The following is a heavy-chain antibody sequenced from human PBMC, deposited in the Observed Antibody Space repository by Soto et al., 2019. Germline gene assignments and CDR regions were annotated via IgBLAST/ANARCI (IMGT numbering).Heavy chain of an antibody. Sequence: EVQLVESGGGSVQPGRSLRLSCGASKFTFKDYAMHWVRQAPGKGLEWVSGISWNSGTIAYADSVQGRFTISRDNAKNSLYLQMDSLRAEDTALYYCAREDIVTPERRPLASWGQGTLVTVSS. J-gene: IGHJ4*02. CDR2: ISWNSGTI. CDR1: KFTFKDYA. D-gene: IGHD2-15*01. CDR3: AREDIVTPERRPLAS. V-gene: IGHV3-9*01.